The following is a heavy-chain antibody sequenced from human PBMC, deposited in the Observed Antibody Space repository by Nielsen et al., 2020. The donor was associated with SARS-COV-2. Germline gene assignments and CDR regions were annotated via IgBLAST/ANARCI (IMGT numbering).Heavy chain of an antibody. J-gene: IGHJ2*01. D-gene: IGHD3-22*01. V-gene: IGHV1-18*04. CDR2: ISAYNGNT. CDR3: ARGHPDSSGYPGYWYLDL. Sequence: ASVKVSCKASGYTFTTYGIGWVRQAPRQGLEWMGWISAYNGNTNYAQKFQGRVPLTTDTPTSTTYMELRSLSYDDTAVYYCARGHPDSSGYPGYWYLDLWGRGTLVTVSS. CDR1: GYTFTTYG.